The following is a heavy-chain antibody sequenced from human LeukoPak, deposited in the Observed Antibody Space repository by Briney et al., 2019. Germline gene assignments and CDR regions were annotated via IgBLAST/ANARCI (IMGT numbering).Heavy chain of an antibody. CDR2: ISYDGSNK. D-gene: IGHD6-13*01. CDR1: GFTFSSYA. J-gene: IGHJ3*02. Sequence: GGSLRLSCAASGFTFSSYAMHWVRQAPGKGLEWVAVISYDGSNKYYADSVKGRFTISRDNSKNTLYLQMNSLRAEDTAVYYCAGEEIAAAGGAFDIWGQGTMVTVSS. V-gene: IGHV3-30-3*01. CDR3: AGEEIAAAGGAFDI.